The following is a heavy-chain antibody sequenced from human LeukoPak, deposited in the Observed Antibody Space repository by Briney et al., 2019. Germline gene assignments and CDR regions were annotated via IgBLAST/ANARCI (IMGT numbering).Heavy chain of an antibody. Sequence: IFSNDEKSYSTSLKSRLTISKDTSKSQVVLTMTNMDPVDTATYYCARIQRTKHGPTPADYWGQGTLVTVSS. J-gene: IGHJ4*02. CDR2: IFSNDEK. D-gene: IGHD1-1*01. V-gene: IGHV2-26*01. CDR3: ARIQRTKHGPTPADY.